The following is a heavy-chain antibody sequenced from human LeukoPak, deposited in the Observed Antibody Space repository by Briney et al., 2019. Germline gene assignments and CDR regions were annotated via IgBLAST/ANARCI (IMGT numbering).Heavy chain of an antibody. V-gene: IGHV3-66*01. CDR3: ARETYYYGSGSYSYFDY. D-gene: IGHD3-10*01. J-gene: IGHJ4*02. Sequence: PGGSLRLSCAASGFTVSSNYMSWVRQVPGKGLEWVSVIYSGGSTYYADSVKDRFTISRDNSKNTLYLQMNSLRAEDTAVYYCARETYYYGSGSYSYFDYWGQETLVTVSS. CDR2: IYSGGST. CDR1: GFTVSSNY.